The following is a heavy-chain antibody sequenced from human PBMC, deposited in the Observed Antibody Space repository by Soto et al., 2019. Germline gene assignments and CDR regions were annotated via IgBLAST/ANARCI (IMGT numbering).Heavy chain of an antibody. CDR2: ISWNGRNI. J-gene: IGHJ4*02. V-gene: IGHV3-9*01. D-gene: IGHD3-16*01. CDR1: VGPVVSGFTFGDYA. CDR3: VKEFKGAFDH. Sequence: ELHLVESGGDLVQPGRSLRLSCVGSVGPVVSGFTFGDYAMHWVRLGPGRGLEWVAGISWNGRNIAYADSVRGRFTMSRDISKNTLYLQMNSLRVDDTAVYFCVKEFKGAFDHWGPGTLVTVSS.